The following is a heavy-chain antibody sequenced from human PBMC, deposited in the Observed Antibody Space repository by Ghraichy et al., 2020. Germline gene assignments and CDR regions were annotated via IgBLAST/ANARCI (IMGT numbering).Heavy chain of an antibody. CDR2: INHSGST. Sequence: SETLSLTCAVYGGSFSGYYWSWIRQPPGKGLEWIGEINHSGSTNYNPSLKSRVTISVDTSKNQFSLKLSSVTAADTAVYYCARGPYCSSTSCYRWPYYYYYYGMDVWGQGTTVTVSS. V-gene: IGHV4-34*01. J-gene: IGHJ6*02. CDR1: GGSFSGYY. CDR3: ARGPYCSSTSCYRWPYYYYYYGMDV. D-gene: IGHD2-2*01.